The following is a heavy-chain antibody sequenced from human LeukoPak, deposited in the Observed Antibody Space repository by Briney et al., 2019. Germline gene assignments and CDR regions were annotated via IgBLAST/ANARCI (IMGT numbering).Heavy chain of an antibody. D-gene: IGHD5-18*01. CDR2: VFDSGRT. CDR1: GGSMTTHH. J-gene: IGHJ4*02. CDR3: TTIKRGNIFGYFDF. V-gene: IGHV4-59*11. Sequence: SETLSLTCTVSGGSMTTHHWNWIRQTPGKGLEWIGYVFDSGRTKENPSLKSRVTLSADTSKNQLSLRLSSVTAADAAVYYCTTIKRGNIFGYFDFWGQGILVTVSS.